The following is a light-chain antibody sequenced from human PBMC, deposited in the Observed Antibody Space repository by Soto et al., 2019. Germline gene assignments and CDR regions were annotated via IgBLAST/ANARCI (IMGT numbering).Light chain of an antibody. CDR3: LLSYSGARV. V-gene: IGLV7-46*01. CDR1: TGPVTSGHY. CDR2: DTS. Sequence: QAVVTQEPSLTVSPGGTVTLTCGSSTGPVTSGHYPYWFQQKPGQAPRTLIYDTSNKHSWTPARFSGSLLGGRAALTLSGAQPADEAEYFCLLSYSGARVFGGGTKVTVL. J-gene: IGLJ3*02.